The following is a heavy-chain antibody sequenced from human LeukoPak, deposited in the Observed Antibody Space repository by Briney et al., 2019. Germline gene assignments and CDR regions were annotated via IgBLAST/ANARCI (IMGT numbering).Heavy chain of an antibody. D-gene: IGHD6-6*01. J-gene: IGHJ4*02. V-gene: IGHV3-23*01. CDR3: VRRGSGSSSPFAY. CDR1: GFSFNTYA. Sequence: GGSLRLSCAASGFSFNTYAMSWARQAPGKGLEWVSGISGSGETSYSAASVKGRLTISRDNSNNTLYLQMTSLRADDTAVYYCVRRGSGSSSPFAYWGQGALVIVSS. CDR2: ISGSGETS.